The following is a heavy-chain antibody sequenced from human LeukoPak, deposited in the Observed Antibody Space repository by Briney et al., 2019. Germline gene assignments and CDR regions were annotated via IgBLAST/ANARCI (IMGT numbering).Heavy chain of an antibody. D-gene: IGHD3-10*02. J-gene: IGHJ6*04. V-gene: IGHV3-48*03. Sequence: GGSLRLSCAASGFTFSSYEMNCVRQAPGKGLEGVSSISSSCRTIYYADSVKGRLTISRDNAKNSLYLQMNSLRAEDTAVYYCAELGITMIGGVWGKGTTVTISS. CDR1: GFTFSSYE. CDR3: AELGITMIGGV. CDR2: ISSSCRTI.